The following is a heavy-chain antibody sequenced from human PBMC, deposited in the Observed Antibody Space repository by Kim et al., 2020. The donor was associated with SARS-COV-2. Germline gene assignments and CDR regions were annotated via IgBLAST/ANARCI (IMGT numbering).Heavy chain of an antibody. CDR3: ARQKCSSTSCPSYYYYYGMDV. J-gene: IGHJ6*02. V-gene: IGHV5-10-1*01. CDR2: IDPSDSYT. Sequence: GESLKISCKGSGYSFTSYWISWVRQMPRKGLEWMGRIDPSDSYTNYSPSFQGHVTISADKSISTAYLQWSSLKASDTAMYYCARQKCSSTSCPSYYYYYGMDVWGQGTTVTVSS. D-gene: IGHD2-2*01. CDR1: GYSFTSYW.